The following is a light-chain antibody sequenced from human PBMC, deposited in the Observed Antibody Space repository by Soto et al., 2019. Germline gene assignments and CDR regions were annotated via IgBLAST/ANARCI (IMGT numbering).Light chain of an antibody. CDR2: WAS. V-gene: IGKV4-1*01. Sequence: DIVMTQSPDSLAVSLGERATINCKSSQSVLYTSNNKNDLAWYQQKPGQPPKLLIYWASTRESGVPDRFSGSGSGTDFTLTISSLQAEDVAVYYCHQSHSIPYTFGQGTKLEIK. CDR3: HQSHSIPYT. CDR1: QSVLYTSNNKND. J-gene: IGKJ2*01.